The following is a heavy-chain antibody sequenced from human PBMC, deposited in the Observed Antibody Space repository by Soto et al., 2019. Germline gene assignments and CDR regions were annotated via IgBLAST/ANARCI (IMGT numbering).Heavy chain of an antibody. Sequence: SGPTLVNPTQTLTLTCTFSGFSLSTDGMRVSWIRQPPGKALEWLARIDWDDDKFYSSSLKTRLTISKDTSKNQVVLTMTNMGPVDTATYYCARMWYTSGWYHLDPWGQGTLVTVSS. V-gene: IGHV2-70*04. CDR2: IDWDDDK. CDR3: ARMWYTSGWYHLDP. J-gene: IGHJ5*02. CDR1: GFSLSTDGMR. D-gene: IGHD6-19*01.